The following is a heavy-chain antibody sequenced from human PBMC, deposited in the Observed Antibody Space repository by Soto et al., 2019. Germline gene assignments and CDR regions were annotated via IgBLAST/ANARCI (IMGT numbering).Heavy chain of an antibody. CDR2: ISAYNGHT. J-gene: IGHJ4*02. CDR3: ARVDLEGQYFDRFDY. V-gene: IGHV1-18*01. Sequence: QVQLVQSGAEVKKPGASVKVSCKASGYTFTSYRISWVRQAPGQGLEWMGWISAYNGHTNYAQKLQGRVTMTTDTSTSTAYMELRSLRSDDTAVYYCARVDLEGQYFDRFDYWGQGTLVTVSS. D-gene: IGHD3-9*01. CDR1: GYTFTSYR.